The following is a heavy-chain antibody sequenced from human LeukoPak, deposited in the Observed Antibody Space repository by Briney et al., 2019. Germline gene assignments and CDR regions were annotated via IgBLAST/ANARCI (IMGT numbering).Heavy chain of an antibody. J-gene: IGHJ3*02. CDR3: ARGGYSDSSGSRDAFDI. CDR1: GGSISSGSYY. D-gene: IGHD3-22*01. CDR2: IYTSGST. Sequence: QTLSLTCTVSGGSISSGSYYWSWIRQPAGKGLEWIGRIYTSGSTNFNPPLKSRVTISLDTSKNQFSLKLSSVTAADTAVYYCARGGYSDSSGSRDAFDIWGQGTMVTVSS. V-gene: IGHV4-61*02.